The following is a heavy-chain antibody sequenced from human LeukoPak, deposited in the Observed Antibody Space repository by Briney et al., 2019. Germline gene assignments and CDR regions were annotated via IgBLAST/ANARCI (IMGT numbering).Heavy chain of an antibody. CDR1: GYTFTSYY. J-gene: IGHJ6*02. CDR3: ASGGVGENYYYYGMDV. CDR2: INPSGGST. Sequence: GASVKVSCKASGYTFTSYYMHWVRQAPGQGLEWMGIINPSGGSTSYAQKFQGRVTMTRDTSTSTVYMELSSLRSEDTAVYYCASGGVGENYYYYGMDVWGQGTTVTVSS. D-gene: IGHD1-26*01. V-gene: IGHV1-46*01.